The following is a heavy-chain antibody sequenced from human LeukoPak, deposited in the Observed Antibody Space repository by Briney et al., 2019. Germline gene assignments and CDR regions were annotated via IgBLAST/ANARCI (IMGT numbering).Heavy chain of an antibody. CDR2: INPNSGGT. D-gene: IGHD6-6*01. CDR3: ARGCHSSSPACVLDYYYMDV. Sequence: ASVKVSCKASGYTFTGYYMHWVRQAPGQGLECMGWINPNSGGTNYAQKFQGWVTMTRDTSISTAYMELSRLRSDDTAVYYCARGCHSSSPACVLDYYYMDVWGKGTTVTVSS. CDR1: GYTFTGYY. J-gene: IGHJ6*03. V-gene: IGHV1-2*04.